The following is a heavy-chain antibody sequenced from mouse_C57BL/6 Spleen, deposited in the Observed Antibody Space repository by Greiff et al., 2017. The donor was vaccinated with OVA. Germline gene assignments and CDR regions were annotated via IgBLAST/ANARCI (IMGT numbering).Heavy chain of an antibody. V-gene: IGHV1-63*01. J-gene: IGHJ1*03. CDR1: GYTFTNYW. CDR3: ARWGYYGSRSYLYFDV. CDR2: IYPGGGYT. Sequence: QVQLQQSGAELVRPGTSVKMSCKASGYTFTNYWIGWAKQRPGHGLEWIGDIYPGGGYTNYNEKFKGKATLTADKSSSTAYMQFSSLTSEDSAIYDCARWGYYGSRSYLYFDVWGTGPTVTVAS. D-gene: IGHD1-1*01.